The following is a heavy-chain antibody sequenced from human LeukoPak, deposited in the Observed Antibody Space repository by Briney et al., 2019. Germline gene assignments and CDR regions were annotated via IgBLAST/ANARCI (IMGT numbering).Heavy chain of an antibody. CDR1: GFTFSSYG. D-gene: IGHD3-22*01. Sequence: GGSLRLSCAASGFTFSSYGMNWVRQAPGMGLEWVSSITSSSSYIYYADSVKGRFTISRDNSKNTLYLQMNSLRAEDTAVYYCAKVWDTYYYDSSGSFDYWGQGTLVTVSS. J-gene: IGHJ4*02. CDR3: AKVWDTYYYDSSGSFDY. V-gene: IGHV3-21*04. CDR2: ITSSSSYI.